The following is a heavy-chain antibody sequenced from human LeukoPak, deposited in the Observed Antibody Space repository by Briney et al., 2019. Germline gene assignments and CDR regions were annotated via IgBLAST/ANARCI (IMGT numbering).Heavy chain of an antibody. J-gene: IGHJ4*02. CDR2: INQGGSRL. Sequence: GGSLRHSCAGSGFTFGRYWMSWVRQAPGKGLEWVASINQGGSRLHYLDSVTGRFIISRDDAQNSLFLQMTRLRVDDTAVYYCARLKDDVTKLGYWRQGTLVSVSS. CDR3: ARLKDDVTKLGY. V-gene: IGHV3-7*01. CDR1: GFTFGRYW. D-gene: IGHD2-8*01.